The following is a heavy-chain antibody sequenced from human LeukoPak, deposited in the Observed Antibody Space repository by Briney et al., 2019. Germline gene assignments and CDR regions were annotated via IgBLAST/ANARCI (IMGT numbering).Heavy chain of an antibody. J-gene: IGHJ4*02. CDR2: IYYSGST. CDR1: GFTFSSYA. Sequence: GSLRLSCAASGFTFSSYAMNWVRQPPGKGLEWIGSIYYSGSTYYNPSLKSRVTISVDTSKNQFSLKVSSVTAADTAVYYCAREKYSPGAVDYWGQGSLVTVSS. CDR3: AREKYSPGAVDY. V-gene: IGHV4-39*01. D-gene: IGHD6-6*01.